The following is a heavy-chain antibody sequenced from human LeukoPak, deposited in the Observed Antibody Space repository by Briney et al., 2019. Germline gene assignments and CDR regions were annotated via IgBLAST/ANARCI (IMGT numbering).Heavy chain of an antibody. V-gene: IGHV3-30-3*01. CDR2: ISYDGSNK. CDR1: GFTFSSYA. CDR3: ARDTNWNYGLHYFDY. Sequence: GRSLRLSCAASGFTFSSYAMHWVRQAPGKGLEWVAVISYDGSNKYYADSVKGRFTISRDNSKNTLYLQMNSLRAEDTAVYCCARDTNWNYGLHYFDYWGQGTLVTVSS. D-gene: IGHD1-7*01. J-gene: IGHJ4*02.